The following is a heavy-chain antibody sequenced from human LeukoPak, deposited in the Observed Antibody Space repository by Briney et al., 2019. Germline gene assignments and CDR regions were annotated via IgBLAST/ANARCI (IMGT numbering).Heavy chain of an antibody. CDR1: GGSISNY. J-gene: IGHJ4*02. D-gene: IGHD4-17*01. V-gene: IGHV4-4*07. Sequence: SETLSLTCTVSGGSISNYWSWIRQPAGKGLEWIGRIYTSGSTNYNPSLKSRVTMSVDTSKNQFSLKLSSVTAADTAVYYCAGSYGDYVPHRGDSLDYWGQGTLVTVSS. CDR3: AGSYGDYVPHRGDSLDY. CDR2: IYTSGST.